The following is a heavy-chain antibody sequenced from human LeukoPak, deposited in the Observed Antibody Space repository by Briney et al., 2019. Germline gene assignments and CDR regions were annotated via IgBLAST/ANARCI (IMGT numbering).Heavy chain of an antibody. CDR1: GGSFSGYY. J-gene: IGHJ6*02. Sequence: SETLSLTCAVYGGSFSGYYWSWIRQPPGKGLEWIGEINHSGSTNYNPSLKSRVTISVDTSKNQFSLKLSSVTAADTAVYYCAILPGEDYYYYGMDVWGQGTTVTVSS. CDR2: INHSGST. V-gene: IGHV4-34*01. CDR3: AILPGEDYYYYGMDV. D-gene: IGHD3-10*01.